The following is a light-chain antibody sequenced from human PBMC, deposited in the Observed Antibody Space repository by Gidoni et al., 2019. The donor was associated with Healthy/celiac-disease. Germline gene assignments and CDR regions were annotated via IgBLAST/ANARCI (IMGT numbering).Light chain of an antibody. CDR1: QSIRSW. Sequence: DIQMTQSPSTLSASVGDRVTITCRASQSIRSWLAWYQQKPGKAPKLLIYDASSFESGVPSRFSGSVSGPEFTLTISSLQPDDFATYYCQQYNSYSPYTFGQVTKLEIK. V-gene: IGKV1-5*01. CDR3: QQYNSYSPYT. J-gene: IGKJ2*01. CDR2: DAS.